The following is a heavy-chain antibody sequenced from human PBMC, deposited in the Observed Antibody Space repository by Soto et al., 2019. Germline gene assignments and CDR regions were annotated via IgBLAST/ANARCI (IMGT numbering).Heavy chain of an antibody. CDR3: ARGGLVVPAAIYYYGMDV. CDR1: GYTFTGYY. Sequence: QVQLVQSGAEVKKPGASVKVSCKASGYTFTGYYMHWVRQAPGQGLEWMGWINPNSGGTNYAQKFQGWVTMTRDTSISTAYMELSRLRSDDTAVYYCARGGLVVPAAIYYYGMDVWGQGTTVTVSS. D-gene: IGHD2-2*01. J-gene: IGHJ6*02. CDR2: INPNSGGT. V-gene: IGHV1-2*04.